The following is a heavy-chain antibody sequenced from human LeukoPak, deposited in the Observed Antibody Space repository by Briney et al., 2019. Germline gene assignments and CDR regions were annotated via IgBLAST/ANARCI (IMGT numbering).Heavy chain of an antibody. J-gene: IGHJ4*02. V-gene: IGHV3-23*01. CDR3: AKSPDVAGTGRFDY. CDR1: GFTFSTYA. Sequence: GESLRLSCAASGFTFSTYAMSWVRQAPGKGLEWVSTISGGGSSTYYADSVKGRFTISRDNSKNTLYLQMSSLRGDDPAVYYCAKSPDVAGTGRFDYWGQGTLVSVCS. CDR2: ISGGGSST. D-gene: IGHD6-19*01.